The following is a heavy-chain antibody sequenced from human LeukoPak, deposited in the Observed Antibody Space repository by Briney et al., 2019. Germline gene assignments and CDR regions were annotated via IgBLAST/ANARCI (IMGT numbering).Heavy chain of an antibody. J-gene: IGHJ4*02. V-gene: IGHV3-72*01. CDR3: ARFYSGSYPV. CDR1: GFTFSNAW. D-gene: IGHD1-26*01. Sequence: GGSLRLSCAASGFTFSNAWMSWVRQAPGKGLEWVGRTRNKANSYTTEYAASVKGRFTISRDDSKNSLYLQMNSLKTEDTAVYYCARFYSGSYPVWGQGTLVTVSS. CDR2: TRNKANSYTT.